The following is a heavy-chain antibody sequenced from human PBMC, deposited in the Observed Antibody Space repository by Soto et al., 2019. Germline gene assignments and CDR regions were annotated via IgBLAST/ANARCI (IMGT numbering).Heavy chain of an antibody. CDR3: ARDRLGYCSGGSCQYFDY. Sequence: QVQLQESGPGLVKPSETLSLTCTVSGGSVSSGSYYWRWIRQPPGKGLEWIGYIYYSGSTNYNPSLKSRVTIAVGTSKNQFSLKLSSVTAADTAVYYCARDRLGYCSGGSCQYFDYWGQGTLVTVSS. V-gene: IGHV4-61*01. D-gene: IGHD2-15*01. CDR1: GGSVSSGSYY. CDR2: IYYSGST. J-gene: IGHJ4*02.